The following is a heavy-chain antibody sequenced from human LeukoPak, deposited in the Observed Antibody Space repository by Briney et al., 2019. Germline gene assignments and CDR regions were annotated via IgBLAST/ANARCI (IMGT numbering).Heavy chain of an antibody. CDR1: GFIFSTHA. CDR2: ISGSGGST. J-gene: IGHJ1*01. Sequence: GGSLRLSCAASGFIFSTHAIHWVRQAPGKGLEWVSAISGSGGSTYYADSVKGRFTISRDNSKNTLYLQMNSLRAEDTAVYYCAKARGTYYYDSSGYYYAEYFQHWGQGTLVTVSS. V-gene: IGHV3-23*01. CDR3: AKARGTYYYDSSGYYYAEYFQH. D-gene: IGHD3-22*01.